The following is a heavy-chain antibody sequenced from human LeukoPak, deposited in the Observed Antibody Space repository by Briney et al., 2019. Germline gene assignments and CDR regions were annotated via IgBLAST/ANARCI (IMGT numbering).Heavy chain of an antibody. Sequence: ASVKVSCKASGYTFTSYDINWVRQATGQGLEWMGWMNPNSGNTGYAQKFQGRVTITRNTSISTAYMELSSLRSEDTAVYYCATACSSTSCYGVYAFDIWGQGTMVTVSS. D-gene: IGHD2-2*01. CDR3: ATACSSTSCYGVYAFDI. J-gene: IGHJ3*02. CDR2: MNPNSGNT. CDR1: GYTFTSYD. V-gene: IGHV1-8*03.